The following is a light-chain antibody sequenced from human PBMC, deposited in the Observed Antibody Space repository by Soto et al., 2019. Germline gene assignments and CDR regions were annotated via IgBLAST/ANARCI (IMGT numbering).Light chain of an antibody. CDR2: GPS. Sequence: EIVLTQSPGTLSLSPGERATLSCRASQSVVSSYLVWYQQKPGQATRLLIYGPSSRATGIPDRFSGSGSGTDFTLSISRLESEDFAVYYCQQYGDSQGYTFGQGTKLEIK. V-gene: IGKV3-20*01. CDR1: QSVVSSY. J-gene: IGKJ2*01. CDR3: QQYGDSQGYT.